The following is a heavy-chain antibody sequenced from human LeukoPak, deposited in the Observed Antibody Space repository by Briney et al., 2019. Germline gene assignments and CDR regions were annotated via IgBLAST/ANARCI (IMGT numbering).Heavy chain of an antibody. CDR1: GFTFSSYG. CDR3: AKDSGSGSYFDY. CDR2: IWYDGSNK. Sequence: GGSLRLSCAASGFTFSSYGMHWVRQAPGKGLEWVAVIWYDGSNKYYADSVKGRFTISRDNFKNTLYLQMNSLRAEDTAVYYCAKDSGSGSYFDYWGQGTLVTVSS. V-gene: IGHV3-33*06. D-gene: IGHD1-26*01. J-gene: IGHJ4*02.